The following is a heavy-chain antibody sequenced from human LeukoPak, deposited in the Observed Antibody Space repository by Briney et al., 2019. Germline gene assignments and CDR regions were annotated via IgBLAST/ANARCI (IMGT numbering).Heavy chain of an antibody. D-gene: IGHD6-13*01. J-gene: IGHJ4*02. CDR3: ARVAEAAAFDS. V-gene: IGHV3-21*06. Sequence: GGSLRLSCAASGFTFSSYWMSWVRQAPGKGLEWVSSISRNSRYIYYADSMRGRFTISRDNAKNSLYLQMNSLKPEDTAVYYCARVAEAAAFDSWGQGTLVTVSS. CDR1: GFTFSSYW. CDR2: ISRNSRYI.